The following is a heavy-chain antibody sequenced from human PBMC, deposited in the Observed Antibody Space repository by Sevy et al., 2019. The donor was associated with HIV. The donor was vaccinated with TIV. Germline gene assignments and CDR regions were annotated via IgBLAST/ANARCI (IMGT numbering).Heavy chain of an antibody. Sequence: GGSLRLSCAASGFTFIDYYMSWIRQAPGKGLEWVSHISTSGVTIYYADSVKGRFTISRDNAKNSLYLQMNSLRAEDTAVYYCARGTSDYESSGPSYFDYWGQGSLVTVSS. D-gene: IGHD3-22*01. CDR3: ARGTSDYESSGPSYFDY. V-gene: IGHV3-11*01. J-gene: IGHJ4*02. CDR2: ISTSGVTI. CDR1: GFTFIDYY.